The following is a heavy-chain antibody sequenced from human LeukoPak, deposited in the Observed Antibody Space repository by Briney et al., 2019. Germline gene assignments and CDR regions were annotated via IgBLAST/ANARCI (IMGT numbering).Heavy chain of an antibody. V-gene: IGHV3-23*01. Sequence: GGSLRLSCAASGFTISSHAMSWVRQAPGKGLEWVSGISGRDGSTYYADSVKGRFTISRDNSKNTLYLQMNSLRAEDTAVYYCAISGSYSDLDYWGQGTLVTVSS. D-gene: IGHD1-26*01. CDR3: AISGSYSDLDY. J-gene: IGHJ4*02. CDR2: ISGRDGST. CDR1: GFTISSHA.